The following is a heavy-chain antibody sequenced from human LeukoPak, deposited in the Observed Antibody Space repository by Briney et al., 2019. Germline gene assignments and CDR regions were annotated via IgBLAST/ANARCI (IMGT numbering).Heavy chain of an antibody. D-gene: IGHD2-15*01. V-gene: IGHV4-59*01. CDR1: GGSISSYY. CDR3: ARTLGYCSGGSCNGDAFDI. J-gene: IGHJ3*02. Sequence: SETLSLTYTVSGGSISSYYWSWIRQPPGKGLEWMGYSYYSGSTNYNPSLKSRVTMSVDTSKNQFSLKLSSVTAADTAVYYCARTLGYCSGGSCNGDAFDIWGQGTMVTVSS. CDR2: SYYSGST.